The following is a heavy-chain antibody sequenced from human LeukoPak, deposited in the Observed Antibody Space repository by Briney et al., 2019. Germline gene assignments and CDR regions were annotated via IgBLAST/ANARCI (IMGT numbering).Heavy chain of an antibody. V-gene: IGHV3-30*02. CDR2: IRYDGSNK. D-gene: IGHD3-10*01. CDR1: GFTFSSCG. CDR3: AKDHGELAIYYYYYMDV. J-gene: IGHJ6*03. Sequence: GGSLRLSCAASGFTFSSCGMHWVRQAPGKGLEWVAFIRYDGSNKYYADSVKGRFTISRDNSKNTLYLQMNSLRAEDTAVYYCAKDHGELAIYYYYYMDVWGKGTTVTISS.